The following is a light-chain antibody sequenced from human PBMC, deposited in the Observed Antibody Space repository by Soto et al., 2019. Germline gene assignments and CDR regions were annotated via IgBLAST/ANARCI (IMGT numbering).Light chain of an antibody. J-gene: IGKJ4*01. CDR1: QGVGRD. CDR2: HAS. CDR3: LQDYSNPLT. Sequence: AIQMTQSPSSLSASVGDRVIITCRASQGVGRDLGWYQQKPRKAPRFLIYHASTLLSGVPSRFSGSGSGTDFTLTIASLQPEDFATYFCLQDYSNPLTFGGGTKV. V-gene: IGKV1-6*01.